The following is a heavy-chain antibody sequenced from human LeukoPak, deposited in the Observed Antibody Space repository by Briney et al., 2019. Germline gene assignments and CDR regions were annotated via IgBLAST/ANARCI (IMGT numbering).Heavy chain of an antibody. CDR2: FDPEDGET. J-gene: IGHJ4*02. Sequence: GASVKVSCKVSGYTLTELSMHWVRQAPGKGLEWMGGFDPEDGETIYAQKFQGRVTMTEDTSTDTAYMELSSLRSEDTAVYYCVTWRDYYGSGSQFDYWGQGTLVTVSS. D-gene: IGHD3-10*01. CDR1: GYTLTELS. V-gene: IGHV1-24*01. CDR3: VTWRDYYGSGSQFDY.